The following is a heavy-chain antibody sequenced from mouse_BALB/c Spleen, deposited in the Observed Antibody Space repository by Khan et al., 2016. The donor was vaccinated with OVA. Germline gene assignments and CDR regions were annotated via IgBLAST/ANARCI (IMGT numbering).Heavy chain of an antibody. Sequence: VQLQQSGAELAKPGASVKMSCKASGYTFTSYWMHWVKQRPGQGLEWIGYINPSTDYTDYNQKFKDKATLTADKSSSTAYMQLTSLTSEDSAVYYCVNHGSSSAWFTYWGQGTLVTVSA. V-gene: IGHV1-7*01. D-gene: IGHD1-1*01. CDR2: INPSTDYT. CDR1: GYTFTSYW. CDR3: VNHGSSSAWFTY. J-gene: IGHJ3*01.